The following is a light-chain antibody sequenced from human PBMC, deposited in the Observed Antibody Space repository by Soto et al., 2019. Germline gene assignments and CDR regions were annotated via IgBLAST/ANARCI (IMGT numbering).Light chain of an antibody. CDR1: QDIRIA. V-gene: IGKV1-17*01. CDR3: LQRSSLPWA. Sequence: DIQMTLSPSSLSASVGDRVTITCRASQDIRIALDWFQQKPGKAPRRLIYGSSSLQNGVPSRFSGGGSGTEFTLTISSLQPEDFATYFCLQRSSLPWAFGQGTKVDVK. CDR2: GSS. J-gene: IGKJ1*01.